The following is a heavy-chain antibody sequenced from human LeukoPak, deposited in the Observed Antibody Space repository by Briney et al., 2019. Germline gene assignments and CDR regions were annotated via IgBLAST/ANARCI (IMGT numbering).Heavy chain of an antibody. V-gene: IGHV4-61*01. CDR1: GYSISSGYY. J-gene: IGHJ5*02. CDR3: ARDLGRGVLRS. Sequence: PSETLSLTCAVSGYSISSGYYWGWIRQPPGKGLEWIGYIYYSGSTNYNPSLKSRVTISVDTSKNQFSLKLGSVTAADTAVYYCARDLGRGVLRSWGQGTLVTVSS. CDR2: IYYSGST. D-gene: IGHD3-16*01.